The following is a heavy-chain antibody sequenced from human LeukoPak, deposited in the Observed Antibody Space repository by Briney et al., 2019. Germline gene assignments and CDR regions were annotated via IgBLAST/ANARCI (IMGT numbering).Heavy chain of an antibody. D-gene: IGHD4/OR15-4a*01. CDR3: RSGGAAPGAFDN. J-gene: IGHJ4*02. CDR2: IKYDGDEE. CDR1: GFTFRDYW. V-gene: IGHV3-7*01. Sequence: GGSLRLSCAASGFTFRDYWMSWMRQALGKGLEWVANIKYDGDEEYYVDSVKGRFIISRDNAKNSLYLQLNSLRVEDTAVYYCRSGGAAPGAFDNWGQGTLVTVSP.